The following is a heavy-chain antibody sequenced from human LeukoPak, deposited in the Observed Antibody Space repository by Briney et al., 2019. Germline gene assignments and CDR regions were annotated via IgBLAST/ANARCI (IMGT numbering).Heavy chain of an antibody. Sequence: GGSLRPSCAASGFTLSGHWMHWVRQAPGKGLVWVSRINSDGSSTSYAGSVKGRFTISRDNAKNTLYLQMNSLRAEDTAVYYCARAGWTTVTTGITPCDYWGQGTLVTVSS. CDR1: GFTLSGHW. CDR3: ARAGWTTVTTGITPCDY. V-gene: IGHV3-74*01. J-gene: IGHJ4*02. CDR2: INSDGSST. D-gene: IGHD4-17*01.